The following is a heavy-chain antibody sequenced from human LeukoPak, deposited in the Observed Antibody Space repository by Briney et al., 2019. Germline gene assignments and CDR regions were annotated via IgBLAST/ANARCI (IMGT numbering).Heavy chain of an antibody. V-gene: IGHV1-46*01. Sequence: GGSVKVSCKASGYTFTSYYMHWVRQAPGQGVEGMGLINPSGGSTSYAQKFKGRVTMTRDTSTSTVYMELSSLRSEDTAVYYCARGGTAMEVDYWGQGTLVTVSS. J-gene: IGHJ4*02. CDR1: GYTFTSYY. CDR3: ARGGTAMEVDY. D-gene: IGHD5-18*01. CDR2: INPSGGST.